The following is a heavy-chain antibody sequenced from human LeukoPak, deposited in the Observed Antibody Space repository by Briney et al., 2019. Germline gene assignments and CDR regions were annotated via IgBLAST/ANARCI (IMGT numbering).Heavy chain of an antibody. CDR3: ARGRFNYDSTGYSSFYY. J-gene: IGHJ4*02. CDR1: GFTFSSYR. CDR2: ISSSSSTI. Sequence: GGSLRLSCAASGFTFSSYRMIWVRQTPGKGLEWVSSISSSSSTINYADSMRGRFTISRDNAKNSLYLQMNSLRAEDTAVYYCARGRFNYDSTGYSSFYYWGQGTLVTVSS. D-gene: IGHD3-22*01. V-gene: IGHV3-48*04.